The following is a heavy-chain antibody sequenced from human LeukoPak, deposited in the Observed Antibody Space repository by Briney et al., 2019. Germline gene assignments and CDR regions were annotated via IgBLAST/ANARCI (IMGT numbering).Heavy chain of an antibody. J-gene: IGHJ4*02. CDR3: GGHKGMPGYSTY. V-gene: IGHV4-39*01. CDR2: IYYSGST. D-gene: IGHD4-11*01. Sequence: SETLSLTCTVSGGSISGSDYYWGWIRQPPGKGLEWIGNIYYSGSTYYNPSLKSRVTISVDTSKNQFSLKLSSVTAADTAVYYCGGHKGMPGYSTYWGQGSLVTVSS. CDR1: GGSISGSDYY.